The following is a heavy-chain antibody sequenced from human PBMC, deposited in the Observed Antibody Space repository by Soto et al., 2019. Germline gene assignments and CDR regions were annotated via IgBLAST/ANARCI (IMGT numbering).Heavy chain of an antibody. D-gene: IGHD2-21*01. CDR2: IYYSGNT. CDR3: AASCVGCGGFNYYGMDV. J-gene: IGHJ6*02. V-gene: IGHV4-31*03. Sequence: QVQLQESGPGLVKPSQTLSLTCSVSGASISSGGYYWNWIRQHPGKGLEWIGYIYYSGNTYYNPYLKSRVTRSVDTSKNQFSLKLSSVTAADTAVYYCAASCVGCGGFNYYGMDVWGQGTTVTVSS. CDR1: GASISSGGYY.